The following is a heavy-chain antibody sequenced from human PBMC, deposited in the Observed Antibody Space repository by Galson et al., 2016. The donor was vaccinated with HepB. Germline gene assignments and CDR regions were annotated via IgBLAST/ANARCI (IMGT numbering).Heavy chain of an antibody. D-gene: IGHD6-19*01. Sequence: SLRLSCAVSGLTFNIQYMSWVRQAPGKGLEWVANIEKDGSEENYVDSVKGRFTISRDNAKNSAYLQMNNVRAEDTAIYYCVAGAGWLPDYWGQGTLVGVSS. V-gene: IGHV3-7*03. CDR3: VAGAGWLPDY. CDR1: GLTFNIQY. J-gene: IGHJ4*02. CDR2: IEKDGSEE.